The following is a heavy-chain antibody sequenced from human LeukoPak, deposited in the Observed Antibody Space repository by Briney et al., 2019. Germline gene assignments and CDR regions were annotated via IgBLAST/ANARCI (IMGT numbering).Heavy chain of an antibody. CDR1: GGSFSPAH. Sequence: PSETLSLTCTFSGGSFSPAHWSWIRQPPGKGLEWIGVICDNGHTDYNPSLQSRVTISVDTSKRQFSLKLSSLAAADTAVYYCATGGDPYKTGHWGQGTLVTVSS. D-gene: IGHD3-16*01. J-gene: IGHJ4*02. CDR2: ICDNGHT. CDR3: ATGGDPYKTGH. V-gene: IGHV4-59*01.